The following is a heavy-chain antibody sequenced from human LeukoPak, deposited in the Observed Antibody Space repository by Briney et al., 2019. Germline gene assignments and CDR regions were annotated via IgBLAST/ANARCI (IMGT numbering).Heavy chain of an antibody. V-gene: IGHV1-18*01. Sequence: ASVKVSCKASGYTFTNYGISWVRQAPGQGLEWMGWMSPYNGNTNYAQKLQGRLTMTTDTSTSTAYMELRSLRSDDTAVYYCARDIGSGSYYWGQGTLVTVSS. CDR1: GYTFTNYG. CDR2: MSPYNGNT. D-gene: IGHD3-10*01. CDR3: ARDIGSGSYY. J-gene: IGHJ4*02.